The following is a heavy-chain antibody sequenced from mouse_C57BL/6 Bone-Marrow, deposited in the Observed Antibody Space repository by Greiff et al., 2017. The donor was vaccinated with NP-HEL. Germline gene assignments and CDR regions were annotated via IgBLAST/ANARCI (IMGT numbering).Heavy chain of an antibody. V-gene: IGHV1-50*01. Sequence: QVQLQQPGAELVKPGASVKLSCKASGYTFTSYWMQWVKQRPGQGLEWIGEIDPADSYTNYNQKFKGKATLTVDTSSSTAYMQLSSLTSEDSAVYYCARSRDGSSPYWYFDVWGTGTTVTVSS. CDR3: ARSRDGSSPYWYFDV. CDR2: IDPADSYT. CDR1: GYTFTSYW. D-gene: IGHD1-1*01. J-gene: IGHJ1*03.